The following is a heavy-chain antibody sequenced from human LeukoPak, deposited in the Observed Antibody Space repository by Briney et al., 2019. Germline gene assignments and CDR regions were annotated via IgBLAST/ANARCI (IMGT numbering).Heavy chain of an antibody. Sequence: SETLSLTCAVYGGSFSGYYWSWIRQPPGKGLEWIGEINHSGSTNYNPSLKSRVTISVDTSKNQFSLKLSSVTAADTAVYYCASRKLLWFGELFRNRAFDIWGQGTMVTVSS. CDR2: INHSGST. J-gene: IGHJ3*02. D-gene: IGHD3-10*01. CDR1: GGSFSGYY. V-gene: IGHV4-34*01. CDR3: ASRKLLWFGELFRNRAFDI.